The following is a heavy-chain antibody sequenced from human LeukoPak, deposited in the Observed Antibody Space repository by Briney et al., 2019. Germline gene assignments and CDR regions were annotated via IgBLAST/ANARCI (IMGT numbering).Heavy chain of an antibody. CDR1: GYTFTGYY. V-gene: IGHV1-2*02. CDR3: ARRYDFWSGYPTAFDY. D-gene: IGHD3-3*01. J-gene: IGHJ4*02. Sequence: ASVKVSCKASGYTFTGYYIYWVRQAPGQGLEWMGFINPNTGGTSYAQKFQGRVTMTRDTSISTAYVELSGLRSDDTAVYYCARRYDFWSGYPTAFDYWGQGTLVTVSS. CDR2: INPNTGGT.